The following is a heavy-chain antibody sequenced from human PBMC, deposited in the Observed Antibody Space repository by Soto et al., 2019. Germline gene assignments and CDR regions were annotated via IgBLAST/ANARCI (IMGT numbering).Heavy chain of an antibody. D-gene: IGHD3-22*01. J-gene: IGHJ4*02. CDR1: GGSISSYY. CDR3: ARHGSGYYYFDY. Sequence: TSETLSLTCTVSGGSISSYYWSWIRQPPGKGLEWIGYIYYSGSTNYNPSLKSRATISVDTSKNQFSLKLSSVTAADTAVYYCARHGSGYYYFDYWGQGTLVTVSS. CDR2: IYYSGST. V-gene: IGHV4-59*08.